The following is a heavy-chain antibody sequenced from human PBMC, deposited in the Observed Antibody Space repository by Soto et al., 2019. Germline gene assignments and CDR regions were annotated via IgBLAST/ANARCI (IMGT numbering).Heavy chain of an antibody. V-gene: IGHV3-53*05. CDR3: AKDTFYYDSSGSAYFFDY. J-gene: IGHJ4*02. CDR2: FYSGGST. CDR1: GFTFSSS. D-gene: IGHD3-22*01. Sequence: GGSLRLSCAASGFTFSSSMSWVRQAPGKGLEWVSVFYSGGSTYYADSVKGRFTISRDNSKNTLHLQMNSLRAEDTAVYYCAKDTFYYDSSGSAYFFDYWGQGTPVTVSS.